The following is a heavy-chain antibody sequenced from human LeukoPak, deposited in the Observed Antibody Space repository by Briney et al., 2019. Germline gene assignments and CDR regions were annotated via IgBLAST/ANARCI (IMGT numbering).Heavy chain of an antibody. CDR3: ARGPKWLLS. V-gene: IGHV4-34*01. CDR2: IYYSGST. J-gene: IGHJ5*02. D-gene: IGHD3-3*01. CDR1: GGSFSGYY. Sequence: SETLSLTCAVYGGSFSGYYWSWIRQPPGKGLEWIGYIYYSGSTNYNPSLKSRVTISVDTSKNQFSLKLSSVTAADTAVYYCARGPKWLLSWGQGTLVTVSS.